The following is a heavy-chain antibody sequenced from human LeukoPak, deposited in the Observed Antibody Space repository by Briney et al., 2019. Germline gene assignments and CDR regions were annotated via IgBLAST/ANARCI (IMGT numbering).Heavy chain of an antibody. CDR2: ISAYNGNT. J-gene: IGHJ4*02. Sequence: ASVKVSCKASGYTFTGYYMHWVRQAPGQGLEWMGWISAYNGNTNYAQKLQGRVTMTTDTSTSTASMELRSLISDDTAIYYCAITTYGSGIDWGQGTLVTVSS. D-gene: IGHD3-10*01. V-gene: IGHV1-18*04. CDR3: AITTYGSGID. CDR1: GYTFTGYY.